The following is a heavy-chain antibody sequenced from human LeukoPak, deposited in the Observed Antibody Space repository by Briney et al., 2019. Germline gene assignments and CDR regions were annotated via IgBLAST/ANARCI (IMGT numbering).Heavy chain of an antibody. D-gene: IGHD3-22*01. CDR2: INPNSGGT. V-gene: IGHV1-2*02. CDR1: GYTFTGYY. Sequence: VASVKVSCKASGYTFTGYYMHWVRQAPGQGLEWMGWINPNSGGTNYAQKFQGRVTMTRDTSISTAYMELSRLRSDDTAVYYCARVYYDSSGYYLNFDYWGQGTLVTVSS. CDR3: ARVYYDSSGYYLNFDY. J-gene: IGHJ4*02.